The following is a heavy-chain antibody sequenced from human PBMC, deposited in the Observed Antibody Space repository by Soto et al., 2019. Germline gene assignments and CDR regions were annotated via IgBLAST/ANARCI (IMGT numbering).Heavy chain of an antibody. J-gene: IGHJ5*02. CDR3: ARPYYDFWSENWFDP. Sequence: SETLSLTCAVYGGSFSGYYWSWIRQPPGKGLEWIGEINHSGSTNCNPSLKSRVTISVDTSKNQFSLKLSSVTAADTAVYYCARPYYDFWSENWFDPWGQGTLVTSPQ. D-gene: IGHD3-3*01. CDR1: GGSFSGYY. V-gene: IGHV4-34*01. CDR2: INHSGST.